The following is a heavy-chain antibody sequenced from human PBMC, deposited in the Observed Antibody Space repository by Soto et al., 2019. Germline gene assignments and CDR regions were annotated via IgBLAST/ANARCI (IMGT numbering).Heavy chain of an antibody. CDR2: IKSKTDGGTT. CDR1: GFTFSNAW. CDR3: TTDHSIAIFGVVIAPPSSAGYYGMDV. Sequence: PGGSLRLSCAASGFTFSNAWMSWVRQAPGKGLEWVGRIKSKTDGGTTDYAAPVKGRFTISRDDSKNTLYLQMNSLKTEDTAVYYCTTDHSIAIFGVVIAPPSSAGYYGMDVWGQGTTVTVSS. D-gene: IGHD3-3*01. J-gene: IGHJ6*02. V-gene: IGHV3-15*01.